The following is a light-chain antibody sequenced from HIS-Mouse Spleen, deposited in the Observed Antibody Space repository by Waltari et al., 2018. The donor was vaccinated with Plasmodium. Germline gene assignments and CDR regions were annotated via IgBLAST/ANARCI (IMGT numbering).Light chain of an antibody. CDR2: DDS. CDR1: NIGRKS. CDR3: QVWDSSSDHPDVV. J-gene: IGLJ2*01. V-gene: IGLV3-21*03. Sequence: SYVLTQPPSVSVAPGKTARITCGGNNIGRKSVHWYQQKPGQAPVLVVYDDSARPSGLPGRFSGPNSGNTATLTISRVEAGDEADYYCQVWDSSSDHPDVVFGGGTKLTVL.